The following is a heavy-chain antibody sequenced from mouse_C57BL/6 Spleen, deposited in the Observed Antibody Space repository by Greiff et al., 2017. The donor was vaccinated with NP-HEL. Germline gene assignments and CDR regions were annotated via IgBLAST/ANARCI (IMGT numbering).Heavy chain of an antibody. D-gene: IGHD1-1*01. Sequence: QVQLKQSGAELVKPGASVKMSCKASGYTFTTYPIEWMKQNHGKSLEWIGNFHPYNDDTKYNEKFKGKATLTVEKSSSTVYLELSRLTSDDSADYEGEWRGRREREWYFDVWGKGTTVTVSS. CDR2: FHPYNDDT. V-gene: IGHV1-47*01. CDR3: EWRGRREREWYFDV. J-gene: IGHJ1*03. CDR1: GYTFTTYP.